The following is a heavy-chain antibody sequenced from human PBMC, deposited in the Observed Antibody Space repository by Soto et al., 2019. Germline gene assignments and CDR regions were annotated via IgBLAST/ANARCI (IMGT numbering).Heavy chain of an antibody. CDR2: ISSSSSYI. CDR1: GFTFSSYS. CDR3: ARDYDFWSGYLDRPFDY. J-gene: IGHJ4*02. V-gene: IGHV3-21*01. D-gene: IGHD3-3*01. Sequence: PGGSLRLSCAASGFTFSSYSMNWVRQAPGKGLEWVSSISSSSSYIYYADSVKGRFTISRDNAKNSLYLQMNSLRAEDTAVYYCARDYDFWSGYLDRPFDYWGQGTLVTVSS.